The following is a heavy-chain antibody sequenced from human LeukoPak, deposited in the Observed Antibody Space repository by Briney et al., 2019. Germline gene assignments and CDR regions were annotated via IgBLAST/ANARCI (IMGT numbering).Heavy chain of an antibody. Sequence: SETLSPTCTVSGGSTSSYYWSWIRQPARKGLEWIGRIYIRGSTNYNPSLKSRVTMSVDTSKNQFSLKLSSVTAADTAVYYWARGVRDCSSTSCQQLGWFDPWGQGTLVTVSS. CDR1: GGSTSSYY. J-gene: IGHJ5*02. CDR3: ARGVRDCSSTSCQQLGWFDP. D-gene: IGHD2-2*01. CDR2: IYIRGST. V-gene: IGHV4-4*07.